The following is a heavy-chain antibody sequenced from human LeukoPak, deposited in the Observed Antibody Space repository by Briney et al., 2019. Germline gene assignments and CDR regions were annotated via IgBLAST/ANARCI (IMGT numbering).Heavy chain of an antibody. CDR3: AREIYCSSTSCYTRKMDV. J-gene: IGHJ6*04. Sequence: SETLSLTCTVSGGSISSSSYYWGWLRQPPGKGLEWIESIYYSGSTYYHPCLKSRFTISVDTSKNQFSLKLSSVTAADTAVYYCAREIYCSSTSCYTRKMDVWGKGTTVTVSS. V-gene: IGHV4-39*07. CDR1: GGSISSSSYY. D-gene: IGHD2-2*02. CDR2: IYYSGST.